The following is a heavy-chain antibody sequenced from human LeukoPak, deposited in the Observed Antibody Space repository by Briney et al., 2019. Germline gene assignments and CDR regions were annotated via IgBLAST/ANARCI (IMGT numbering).Heavy chain of an antibody. J-gene: IGHJ4*02. D-gene: IGHD3-10*01. V-gene: IGHV1-46*01. Sequence: ASVKVSCKASGGTFSSYAISWVRQAPGQGLEWMGIINPSGGSTSYAQKFQGRVTMTRDTSTSTVYMELSSLRSEDTAVYYCASGSGSYPSYYWGQGTLVTVSS. CDR2: INPSGGST. CDR3: ASGSGSYPSYY. CDR1: GGTFSSYA.